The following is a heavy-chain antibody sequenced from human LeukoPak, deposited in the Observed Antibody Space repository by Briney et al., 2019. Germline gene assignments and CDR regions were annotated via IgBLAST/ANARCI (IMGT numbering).Heavy chain of an antibody. CDR1: GGSISSSSYY. J-gene: IGHJ4*02. D-gene: IGHD1-26*01. CDR2: IYYSGST. CDR3: ARGRLRGSYFY. Sequence: SETLSLTCTVSGGSISSSSYYWGWIRQPPGKGLEWIGTIYYSGSTYYNPSLKSRVTISVDTSKNQFSLKLSSVTAADTAVYYCARGRLRGSYFYWGQGTLVTVSS. V-gene: IGHV4-39*01.